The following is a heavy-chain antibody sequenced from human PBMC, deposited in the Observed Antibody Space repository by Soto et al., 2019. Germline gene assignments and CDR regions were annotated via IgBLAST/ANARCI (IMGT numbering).Heavy chain of an antibody. D-gene: IGHD2-2*01. CDR1: GGPISSYY. Sequence: SETLSLTCTVSGGPISSYYWSWIRQPAGKGLEWIGRIYTSGSTNYNPSLKSRVTMSVDTSKNQFSLKLSSVTAADTAVYYCARDSGYCSSTSCYYYYYYGMDVWGQGTTVTVSS. V-gene: IGHV4-4*07. CDR3: ARDSGYCSSTSCYYYYYYGMDV. CDR2: IYTSGST. J-gene: IGHJ6*02.